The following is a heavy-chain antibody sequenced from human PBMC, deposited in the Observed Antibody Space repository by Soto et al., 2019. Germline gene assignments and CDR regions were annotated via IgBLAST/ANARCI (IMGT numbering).Heavy chain of an antibody. V-gene: IGHV4-59*01. CDR3: ARYRRGTGWYYLDY. Sequence: SSETLSLTCTVSGASISSNYWSWIRQPPGKGLEWIGYIYDSGSTNYSPSLQSRVTMSVDRSKNQFSLALTSVTAADTAVYFCARYRRGTGWYYLDYWGQGILVTVSS. CDR2: IYDSGST. CDR1: GASISSNY. D-gene: IGHD6-19*01. J-gene: IGHJ4*02.